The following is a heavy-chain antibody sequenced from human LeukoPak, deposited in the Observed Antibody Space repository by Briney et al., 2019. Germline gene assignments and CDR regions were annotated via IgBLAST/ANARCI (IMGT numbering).Heavy chain of an antibody. V-gene: IGHV4-59*11. Sequence: SGTLSLSCRVSGGSINSHNRSWVRQPPGRRLEWGGYIFNTGNTNYNHSLASRATISVDTSRAQFLLRLSPVTAADTAIYYCARRPADTTWYVVSDYWSPGTMVTVS. CDR2: IFNTGNT. CDR3: ARRPADTTWYVVSDY. D-gene: IGHD6-13*01. J-gene: IGHJ4*02. CDR1: GGSINSHN.